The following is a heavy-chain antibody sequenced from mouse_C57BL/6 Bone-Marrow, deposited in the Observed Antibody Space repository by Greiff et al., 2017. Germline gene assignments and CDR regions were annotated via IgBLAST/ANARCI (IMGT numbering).Heavy chain of an antibody. V-gene: IGHV1-64*01. CDR2: IHPNSGST. CDR3: ARRRVGDSSFYAMDY. Sequence: QVQLQQSGAELVKPGASVKLSCKASGYTFTSYWMHWVKQRPGQGLEWIGMIHPNSGSTNYNEKFKSKATLTVDKSSSTAYMQLSSLTSEDSAVYYCARRRVGDSSFYAMDYWGQGTSVTVSS. D-gene: IGHD6-1*01. J-gene: IGHJ4*01. CDR1: GYTFTSYW.